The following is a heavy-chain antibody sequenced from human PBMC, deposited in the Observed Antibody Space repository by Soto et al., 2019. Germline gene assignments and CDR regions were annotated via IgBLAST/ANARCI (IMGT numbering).Heavy chain of an antibody. Sequence: QVQLVQSGAEVKKPGSSVKVSCKASGGTFSSYAISWVRQAPGQGLEWMGGIIPIFGTANYAQKFQGRVTITADESTSTAYMELSSLRSEDTAVYYCERDSAHSSSWEENWFDPWGQGTLVTVSS. J-gene: IGHJ5*02. V-gene: IGHV1-69*01. CDR2: IIPIFGTA. CDR3: ERDSAHSSSWEENWFDP. CDR1: GGTFSSYA. D-gene: IGHD6-13*01.